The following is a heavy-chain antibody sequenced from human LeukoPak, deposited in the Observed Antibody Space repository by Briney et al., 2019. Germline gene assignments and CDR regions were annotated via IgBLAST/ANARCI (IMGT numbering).Heavy chain of an antibody. Sequence: PGGSLRLSCAASGFTFSSYAMHWVRQAPGKGLEWVAVISYDGSNKYYADSVKGRFTISRDNSKNTLYLQMNSLRAEDTAVYYCARAAAGELPFDYWGQGTLVTVSS. V-gene: IGHV3-30*14. CDR1: GFTFSSYA. CDR2: ISYDGSNK. D-gene: IGHD1-26*01. CDR3: ARAAAGELPFDY. J-gene: IGHJ4*02.